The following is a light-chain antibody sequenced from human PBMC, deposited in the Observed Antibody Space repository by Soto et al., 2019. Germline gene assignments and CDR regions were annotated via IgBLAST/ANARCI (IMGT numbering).Light chain of an antibody. Sequence: DIPMTQSPSSRCASGVDRFTSSCQASQDINKNLIWYKQKPGKAPKLLIYDASDLETGVPSRFSGSGSGTGFTFTISSLQPEDFATYYCQQYESLPLTFGQGTRLEIK. V-gene: IGKV1-33*01. J-gene: IGKJ5*01. CDR2: DAS. CDR1: QDINKN. CDR3: QQYESLPLT.